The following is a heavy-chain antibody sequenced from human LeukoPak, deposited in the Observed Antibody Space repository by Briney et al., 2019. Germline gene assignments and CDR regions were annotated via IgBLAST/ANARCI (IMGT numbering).Heavy chain of an antibody. Sequence: SETLSLTCTVSGGSINNHYWSWIRQPPGKGLEWIGCIFYSGSTNYNPSLKSRVTISVNTSKNQFSLRLSSVTAADTAVFYCARGLRESGSYYVDSWGQGTLVTVSS. D-gene: IGHD1-26*01. CDR2: IFYSGST. CDR3: ARGLRESGSYYVDS. J-gene: IGHJ4*02. V-gene: IGHV4-59*11. CDR1: GGSINNHY.